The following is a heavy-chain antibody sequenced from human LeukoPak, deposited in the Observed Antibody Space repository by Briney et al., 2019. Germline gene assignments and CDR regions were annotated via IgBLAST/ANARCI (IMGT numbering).Heavy chain of an antibody. CDR3: ARGGAHGMDV. Sequence: GGALRLSCAASGFTFSDYYMTWIRQAPGKGLEWVSYISGVASDIYYADSVKGRFTISRDNAKKSVYLQMNSLRAEDTAVYYCARGGAHGMDVWGLGTTVTVSS. V-gene: IGHV3-11*01. D-gene: IGHD1-26*01. CDR1: GFTFSDYY. CDR2: ISGVASDI. J-gene: IGHJ6*02.